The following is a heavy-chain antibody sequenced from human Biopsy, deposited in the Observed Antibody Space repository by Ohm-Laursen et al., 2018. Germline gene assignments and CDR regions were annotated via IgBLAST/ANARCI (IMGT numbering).Heavy chain of an antibody. Sequence: GTLSLTCTVSGGSFTGHYWAWIRQPPGKGLEWIGHISHTGYTSYKSSLKSRVTISLDTSRNHFSLRLSSLTAADTAVYYCARGSNDFGGLYFPRWGQGTLLTVSS. D-gene: IGHD4-23*01. CDR2: ISHTGYT. V-gene: IGHV4-59*11. CDR3: ARGSNDFGGLYFPR. CDR1: GGSFTGHY. J-gene: IGHJ4*02.